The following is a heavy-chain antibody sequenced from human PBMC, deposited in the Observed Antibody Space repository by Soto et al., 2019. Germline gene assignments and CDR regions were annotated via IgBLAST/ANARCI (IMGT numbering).Heavy chain of an antibody. D-gene: IGHD6-19*01. CDR3: ARDQRSGWWWFYR. Sequence: NPSETLSLTCAVSGGSISSSNWWSWVRQPPGKGLEWIGEIYHSGSTNYNPSLKSRVTISVDKSKNQFSLKLSSVTAADTAVYYCARDQRSGWWWFYRWGQGTLVTVSS. J-gene: IGHJ5*02. CDR2: IYHSGST. V-gene: IGHV4-4*02. CDR1: GGSISSSNW.